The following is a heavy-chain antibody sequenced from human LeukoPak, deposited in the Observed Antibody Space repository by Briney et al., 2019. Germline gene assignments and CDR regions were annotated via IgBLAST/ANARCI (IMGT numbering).Heavy chain of an antibody. V-gene: IGHV4-61*02. Sequence: SQTLSLTCTVSGGSISSAAYYWSWIRQPAGKGLEWIARIYISGSTNYNPSLKSRVTISVDTSKNQFSLKLSSVTAADTAVYYCAREREGPYGYLDYWGQGTLVTVSS. CDR2: IYISGST. CDR3: AREREGPYGYLDY. D-gene: IGHD4-17*01. J-gene: IGHJ4*02. CDR1: GGSISSAAYY.